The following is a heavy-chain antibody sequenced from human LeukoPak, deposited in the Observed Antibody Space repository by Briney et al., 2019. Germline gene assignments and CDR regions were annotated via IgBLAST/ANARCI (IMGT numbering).Heavy chain of an antibody. J-gene: IGHJ4*02. CDR1: GFTFSSYE. D-gene: IGHD6-13*01. CDR3: ARDGAAADFDY. Sequence: GGSLRLSCAASGFTFSSYEMNWVRQAPGKGLEWVSYISSSGSTIYYADSVKGRFTISRDNAKNSLYLQMNSLRAEDTAAYYCARDGAAADFDYWGQGTLVTVSS. CDR2: ISSSGSTI. V-gene: IGHV3-48*03.